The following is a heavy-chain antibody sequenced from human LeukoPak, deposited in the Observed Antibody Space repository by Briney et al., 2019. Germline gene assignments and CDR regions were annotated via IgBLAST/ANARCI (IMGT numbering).Heavy chain of an antibody. CDR1: GFHFIDYS. CDR2: IGISSGNT. V-gene: IGHV3-48*01. J-gene: IGHJ4*01. CDR3: ARDHRYAFDN. D-gene: IGHD5-12*01. Sequence: GGSLRLSCAASGFHFIDYSMNWARQAPGKGLEWISYIGISSGNTKYADSVKGRFTISRDKARNSLYLQMNSLRVEDTAVYYCARDHRYAFDNWGHGTLVTVSS.